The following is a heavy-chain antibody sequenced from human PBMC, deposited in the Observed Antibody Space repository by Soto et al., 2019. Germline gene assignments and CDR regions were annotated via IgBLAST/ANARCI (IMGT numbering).Heavy chain of an antibody. J-gene: IGHJ1*01. Sequence: SETLSLTCAIYGGSFSGYYWSWIRQPPGKGLEWIGEINHSGSTNYNPSLKSRVTISVDTSKNQFSLKLSSVTAADTAVYYCARGHGGNLRYFQHWGQGTLVTVS. CDR3: ARGHGGNLRYFQH. CDR2: INHSGST. CDR1: GGSFSGYY. D-gene: IGHD2-21*02. V-gene: IGHV4-34*01.